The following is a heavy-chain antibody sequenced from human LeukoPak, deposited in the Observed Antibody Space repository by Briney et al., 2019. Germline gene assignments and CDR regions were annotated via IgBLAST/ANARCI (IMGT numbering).Heavy chain of an antibody. J-gene: IGHJ4*02. CDR3: AKDNYYDSSGAFDY. D-gene: IGHD3-22*01. CDR1: GFTFDDYA. Sequence: GGSLRLSCAASGFTFDDYAMHWVRQAPGKGLERVSGISWNSGSIGYADSVKGRFTISRDNAKNSLYLQMNSLRAEDTALYYCAKDNYYDSSGAFDYWGQGTLVTVSS. V-gene: IGHV3-9*01. CDR2: ISWNSGSI.